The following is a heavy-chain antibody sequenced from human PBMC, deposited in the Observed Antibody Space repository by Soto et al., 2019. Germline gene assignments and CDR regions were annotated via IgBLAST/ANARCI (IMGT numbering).Heavy chain of an antibody. V-gene: IGHV1-3*01. CDR1: GYTFSTYA. D-gene: IGHD1-1*01. Sequence: ASVKVSCKASGYTFSTYALHWVRQAPGQGVEWMGWINGGNGHTRYSQKFKDRVTISRDTPASTAYMELSGLRSEDTAVYYCARGKGMEENYYYYGMDVWGQGTTVTVSS. CDR3: ARGKGMEENYYYYGMDV. CDR2: INGGNGHT. J-gene: IGHJ6*02.